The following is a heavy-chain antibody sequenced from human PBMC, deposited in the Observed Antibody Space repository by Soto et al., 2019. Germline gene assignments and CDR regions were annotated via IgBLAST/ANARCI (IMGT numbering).Heavy chain of an antibody. CDR3: ARAIVVTVGGMDV. Sequence: QVQLQESGPGLVKPSQTLSLTCTVSGGSISNADYHWSWVRQPPGKGLEWIGYIYYSGSSFFNPSLKSRVTMSQDTSKNQFSLRLTSVTAADTAVYYCARAIVVTVGGMDVWGRGTTVTVSS. CDR2: IYYSGSS. D-gene: IGHD5-12*01. V-gene: IGHV4-30-4*01. J-gene: IGHJ6*02. CDR1: GGSISNADYH.